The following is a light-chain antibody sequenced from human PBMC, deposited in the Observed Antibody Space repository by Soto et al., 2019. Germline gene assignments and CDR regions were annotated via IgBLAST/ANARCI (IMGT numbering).Light chain of an antibody. V-gene: IGLV1-44*01. CDR1: SSNIGTNT. Sequence: QSVLTQPPSASGTPGQRVTISCSGSSSNIGTNTVAWYQQLPRMAPKLLIYSDNQRPSGVPDRFSGSKSGTSASLAISGLQSEDEADYYCQTYDSSLSGLYVFGTGTKVTVL. CDR3: QTYDSSLSGLYV. J-gene: IGLJ1*01. CDR2: SDN.